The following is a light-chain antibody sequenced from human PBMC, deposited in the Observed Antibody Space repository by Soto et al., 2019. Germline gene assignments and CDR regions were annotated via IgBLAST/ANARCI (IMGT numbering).Light chain of an antibody. V-gene: IGLV2-14*01. CDR1: SSDVGGYNY. Sequence: QSVLTQPDSVSGSPGQSITISCTGTSSDVGGYNYVSWYQQHPGKAPKFMIYDVSNRPSGVSIRFSGSKSGNTTSLTISGLQAEDEADYYCSSYTTSNTRQIVFGTGTKVAVL. J-gene: IGLJ1*01. CDR2: DVS. CDR3: SSYTTSNTRQIV.